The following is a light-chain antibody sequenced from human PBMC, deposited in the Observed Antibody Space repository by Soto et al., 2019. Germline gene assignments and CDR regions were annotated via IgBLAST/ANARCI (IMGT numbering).Light chain of an antibody. CDR3: QQYSIYWT. CDR1: QSINNW. J-gene: IGKJ1*01. V-gene: IGKV1-5*01. Sequence: DIQMTQSPSTLSASVGDRVTITCRASQSINNWLAWYQQKPGKAPKLLIYDASSLDSRVPSRFSGSGSGTEFTLTISSLQPDDFATYYCQQYSIYWTFGQGTKVEIK. CDR2: DAS.